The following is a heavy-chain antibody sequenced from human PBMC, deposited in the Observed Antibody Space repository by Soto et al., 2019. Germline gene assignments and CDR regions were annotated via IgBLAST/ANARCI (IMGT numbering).Heavy chain of an antibody. CDR3: AKVRSLSSSGWYPDDY. D-gene: IGHD6-19*01. Sequence: EVQLLESGGGLVQPGGSLRLSCAASGFTFSSYAMSWVRPAPGKGLEWVSAISGSGGSTYYADSVKGRFTISRDNSKNTLYLQMNRLRAEDTAVYYCAKVRSLSSSGWYPDDYWGQGTLVTVSS. J-gene: IGHJ4*02. V-gene: IGHV3-23*01. CDR2: ISGSGGST. CDR1: GFTFSSYA.